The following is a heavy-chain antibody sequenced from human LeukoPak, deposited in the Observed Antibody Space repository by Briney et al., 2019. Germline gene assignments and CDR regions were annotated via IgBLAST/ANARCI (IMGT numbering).Heavy chain of an antibody. Sequence: GGSLRLSCAASGFPFSSYAMSWVRQAPGKGLEWVSSVSGSGDSTYYADSVKGRFTIFRDNSKNTLYLQMNSLRAEDTAVYYCAKLRDPDWGQGTLVTVSS. J-gene: IGHJ4*02. CDR2: VSGSGDST. V-gene: IGHV3-23*01. CDR1: GFPFSSYA. CDR3: AKLRDPD.